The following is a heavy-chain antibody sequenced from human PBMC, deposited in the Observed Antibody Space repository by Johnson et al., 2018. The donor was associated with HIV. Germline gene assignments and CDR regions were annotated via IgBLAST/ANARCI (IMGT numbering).Heavy chain of an antibody. CDR1: GFTFSSYW. Sequence: EVQLVESGGGLVQPGGSLRLSCAASGFTFSSYWMHWFRQVPGNGLVWVSHTNSDGSSTTYAASVKGRFTISRDNSKNSLYLQMNSLRAEDTALYYCAKDNKYYYDMEGAFDIWGQGTMVTVSS. D-gene: IGHD3-22*01. V-gene: IGHV3-74*01. CDR3: AKDNKYYYDMEGAFDI. J-gene: IGHJ3*02. CDR2: TNSDGSST.